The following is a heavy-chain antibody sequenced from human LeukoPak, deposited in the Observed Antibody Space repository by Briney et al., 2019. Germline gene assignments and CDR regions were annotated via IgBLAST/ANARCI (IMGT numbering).Heavy chain of an antibody. CDR1: GFTVSSNY. J-gene: IGHJ6*02. CDR2: IYSGGST. Sequence: GRSLRLSCAASGFTVSSNYMSWVRQAPGKGLEWVSVIYSGGSTYYADSVKGRFTISRDNSKNTLYLQMNSLRAEDTAVYYCARAPLAPGVRNDDFYYSGMDVWGQGTTVTVSS. CDR3: ARAPLAPGVRNDDFYYSGMDV. V-gene: IGHV3-53*01. D-gene: IGHD1-1*01.